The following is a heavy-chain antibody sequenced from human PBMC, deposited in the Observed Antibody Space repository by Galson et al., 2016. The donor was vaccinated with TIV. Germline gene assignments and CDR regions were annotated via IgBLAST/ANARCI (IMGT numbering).Heavy chain of an antibody. V-gene: IGHV1-8*01. CDR1: GYTFTSYV. D-gene: IGHD3-16*02. Sequence: SVKVSCKASGYTFTSYVIVWVRQATGQGLEWMGWMDPNSGDTGYAQKFQGRITMTRRVSIRTAYMELSSLTPGDTAVYYCERVGYHDYVGGTCRDDYWGQGTLVTVSS. J-gene: IGHJ4*02. CDR3: ERVGYHDYVGGTCRDDY. CDR2: MDPNSGDT.